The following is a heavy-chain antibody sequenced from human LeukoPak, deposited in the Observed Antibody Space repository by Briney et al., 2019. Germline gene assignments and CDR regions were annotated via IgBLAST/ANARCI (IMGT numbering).Heavy chain of an antibody. J-gene: IGHJ6*03. CDR2: IIPIFGTA. CDR1: GGTFSSYA. D-gene: IGHD3-22*01. CDR3: ARSWVYYYDSSGYYHAMDV. Sequence: SVKASCKASGGTFSSYAISWVRQAPGQGLEWMGGIIPIFGTANYAQKFQGRVTITTDESTSTAYMELSSLRSEDTAVYYCARSWVYYYDSSGYYHAMDVWGKGTTVTVSS. V-gene: IGHV1-69*05.